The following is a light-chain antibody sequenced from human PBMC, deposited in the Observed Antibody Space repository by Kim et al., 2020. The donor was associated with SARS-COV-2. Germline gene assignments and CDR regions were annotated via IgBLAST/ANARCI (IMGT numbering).Light chain of an antibody. CDR1: HSVGTT. CDR2: DAD. Sequence: PEEGATLSSRASHSVGTTLASDQQTRGEAPRLLIYDADLRATGIPDRFSGSGSGTDFSLSISRLEREDFAMYYCEKNSKWRLGPSFGGRTKVEIK. CDR3: EKNSKWRLGPS. V-gene: IGKV3-11*01. J-gene: IGKJ4*01.